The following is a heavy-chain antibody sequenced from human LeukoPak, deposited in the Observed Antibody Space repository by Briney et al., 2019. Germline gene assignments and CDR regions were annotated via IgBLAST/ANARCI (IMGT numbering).Heavy chain of an antibody. Sequence: GGSLRLLCAASGLTFNNYEKNWVRQAPVKGLEWLSYISDSGSTIYYADSMKGRFSIPRDNAKNSLFLQMDSLKTEDTAVYYCTRSQGIQLWFDNYFDYWGQGTLVTVSS. J-gene: IGHJ4*02. CDR3: TRSQGIQLWFDNYFDY. CDR1: GLTFNNYE. D-gene: IGHD5-18*01. CDR2: ISDSGSTI. V-gene: IGHV3-48*03.